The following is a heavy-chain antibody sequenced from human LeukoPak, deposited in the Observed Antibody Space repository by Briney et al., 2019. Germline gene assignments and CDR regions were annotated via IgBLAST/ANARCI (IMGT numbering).Heavy chain of an antibody. D-gene: IGHD3-10*01. CDR2: IRSKAYGGTT. CDR3: TGSFGELTFFDY. CDR1: GFSFDDYG. J-gene: IGHJ4*02. V-gene: IGHV3-49*04. Sequence: GGSLRLSCTTSGFSFDDYGMSWVRQAPGKGLEWVGFIRSKAYGGTTENAASVKGRFTISRDDSKSIAYLQMNSLKTEDTAVYYCTGSFGELTFFDYWGLGTLVTVSS.